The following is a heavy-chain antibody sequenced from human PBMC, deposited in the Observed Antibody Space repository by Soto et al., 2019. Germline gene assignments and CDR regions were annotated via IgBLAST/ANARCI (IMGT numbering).Heavy chain of an antibody. CDR2: IIPVLGVQ. CDR1: GGSFTNYI. J-gene: IGHJ4*02. Sequence: SVKVSCKASGGSFTNYIITWVRRAPGQGLEWMGRIIPVLGVQYYAPKFQDRVTITADKSTSTAYMELSSLRSEDTAVYYCAMEYCSSTSCYRDYWGQGTLVTVSS. D-gene: IGHD2-2*02. CDR3: AMEYCSSTSCYRDY. V-gene: IGHV1-69*02.